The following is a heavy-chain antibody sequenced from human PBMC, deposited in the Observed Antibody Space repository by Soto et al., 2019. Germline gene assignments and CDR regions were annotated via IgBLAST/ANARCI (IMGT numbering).Heavy chain of an antibody. CDR3: AKEKAGPLSGYCIDY. Sequence: HPGGSLRLSCAASGFTFSNYAMSWVRQAPGKGLEWVSAISGSGGSTYYADSVKGRFTISRDNSKNTLYLQMNSLRAEDTAVYYCAKEKAGPLSGYCIDYWGQGTLVTVSS. CDR1: GFTFSNYA. V-gene: IGHV3-23*01. CDR2: ISGSGGST. J-gene: IGHJ4*02. D-gene: IGHD3-22*01.